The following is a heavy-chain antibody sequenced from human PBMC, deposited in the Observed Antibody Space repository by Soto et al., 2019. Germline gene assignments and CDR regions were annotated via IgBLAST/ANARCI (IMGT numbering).Heavy chain of an antibody. D-gene: IGHD1-26*01. Sequence: PGESLKISCQGSGYSFTTCWISWVRQMPGKGLEWMGKIDPGDSSTNYSPSFRGHITISVDRSINTAHLQFSSLKAADTAVYYCARLEKWYYNYYGLDVWGQGTMVTVS. CDR1: GYSFTTCW. V-gene: IGHV5-10-1*01. CDR3: ARLEKWYYNYYGLDV. J-gene: IGHJ6*02. CDR2: IDPGDSST.